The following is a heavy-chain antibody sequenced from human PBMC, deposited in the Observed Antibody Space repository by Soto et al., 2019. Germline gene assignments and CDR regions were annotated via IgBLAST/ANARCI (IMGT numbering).Heavy chain of an antibody. CDR2: IKSKTDGGTT. J-gene: IGHJ4*02. Sequence: GGSLRLSCAASGFTFSNAWMNWVRQAPGKGLEWVGRIKSKTDGGTTDYAAPVKGRFTISRDDSKNTLYLQMNSLKTEDTAVYYCTTAATYDYVWGSYRSDYWGQGTLVTVSS. CDR3: TTAATYDYVWGSYRSDY. D-gene: IGHD3-16*02. V-gene: IGHV3-15*07. CDR1: GFTFSNAW.